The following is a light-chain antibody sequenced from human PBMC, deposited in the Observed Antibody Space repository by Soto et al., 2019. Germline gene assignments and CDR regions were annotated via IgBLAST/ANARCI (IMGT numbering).Light chain of an antibody. CDR1: SSDVGGYNY. CDR3: SSYTRSTTVV. V-gene: IGLV2-14*01. Sequence: QSALTQPASVSGSPGQSITIPCTGTSSDVGGYNYVSWYQQHPGKGPKLMIYDVSNRPSGVSNRFSGSKSGNTASLTISGLQAEDEADYYCSSYTRSTTVVFGGGTKLTVL. J-gene: IGLJ2*01. CDR2: DVS.